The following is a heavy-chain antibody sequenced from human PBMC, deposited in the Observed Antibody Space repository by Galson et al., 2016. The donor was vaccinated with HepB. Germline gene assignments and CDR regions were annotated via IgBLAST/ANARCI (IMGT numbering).Heavy chain of an antibody. D-gene: IGHD5-18*01. J-gene: IGHJ6*02. V-gene: IGHV3-23*01. CDR2: ITSGGTT. CDR1: GFSFSSYA. CDR3: AKRPYSYGWHYGMDV. Sequence: SLRLSCAASGFSFSSYAMSWVRRAPGKGLEWVSGITSGGTTYYADSEKGRFTISRDNSKNILYLQMKSLRDEDTAVYYCAKRPYSYGWHYGMDVWGQGTTVTVSS.